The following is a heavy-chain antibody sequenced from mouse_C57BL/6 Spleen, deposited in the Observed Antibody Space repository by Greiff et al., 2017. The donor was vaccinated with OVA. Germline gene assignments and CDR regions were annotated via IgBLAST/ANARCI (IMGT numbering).Heavy chain of an antibody. CDR1: GYTFTSYW. CDR2: IDPSDSET. Sequence: QVQLQQPGAELVRPGSSVKLSCKASGYTFTSYWMHWVKQRPIQGLEWIGNIDPSDSETHYNQKFKDKATLTVDKSSSTAYMQLSSLTSEDSARYYCARDDGSSYYFDCWGKGTTLTVSS. CDR3: ARDDGSSYYFDC. J-gene: IGHJ2*01. D-gene: IGHD1-1*01. V-gene: IGHV1-52*01.